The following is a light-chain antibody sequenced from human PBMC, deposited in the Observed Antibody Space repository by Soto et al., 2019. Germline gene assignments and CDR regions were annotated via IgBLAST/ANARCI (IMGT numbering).Light chain of an antibody. Sequence: EIVLTQSPGTLSLSPGERATLSCRASQSVGSNYLAWYQQKPGQAPRLLIYGASSRATGIPDRFSGGGSGTDFTLTINRLEPEDFAVYSCQRYGSTQFTFGPGTKVDIK. CDR1: QSVGSNY. J-gene: IGKJ3*01. CDR3: QRYGSTQFT. V-gene: IGKV3-20*01. CDR2: GAS.